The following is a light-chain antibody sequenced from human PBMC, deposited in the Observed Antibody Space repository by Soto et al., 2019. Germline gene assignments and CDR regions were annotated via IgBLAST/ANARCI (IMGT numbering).Light chain of an antibody. Sequence: QSALTQPPSASGSPGQSVTISCTGTSSDVGGHDFVSWYQHHPGKAPKLIIYEVTKRPSGVPDRFSGSKSGSTASLTVSGLQAEDEADYHCGSYAASNNFEVVFGGGTQLTVL. CDR1: SSDVGGHDF. CDR3: GSYAASNNFEVV. J-gene: IGLJ2*01. V-gene: IGLV2-8*01. CDR2: EVT.